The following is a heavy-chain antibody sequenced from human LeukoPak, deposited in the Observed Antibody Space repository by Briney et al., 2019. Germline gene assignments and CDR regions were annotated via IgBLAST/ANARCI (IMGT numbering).Heavy chain of an antibody. CDR3: ARARGGNHRYPFDL. Sequence: PGRSLRLSCAVSGFTLSDYGMHWVRQAPGEGLEWVAVRSYDGSNKYYADSVKGRFTISRDNSKNTLYLQMSSLRVEDTAVYYCARARGGNHRYPFDLWGQGTLVTVSS. CDR2: RSYDGSNK. J-gene: IGHJ4*02. V-gene: IGHV3-30*03. CDR1: GFTLSDYG. D-gene: IGHD3-16*02.